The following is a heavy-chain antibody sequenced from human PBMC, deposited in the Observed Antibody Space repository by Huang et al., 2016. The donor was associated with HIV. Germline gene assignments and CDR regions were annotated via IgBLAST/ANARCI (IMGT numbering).Heavy chain of an antibody. CDR2: IITMFGTT. Sequence: QVQLVQSGAEVKRPGASVKVSCRASGGTFGTNAVSWVRQAPGQGLEGMGGIITMFGTTNYAQRLQGKVTITADESSSTVYMELSSLRSDDTAVYYCARQPYCGGDCAHYYYFYMDVWGKGTTVTVSS. D-gene: IGHD2-21*02. J-gene: IGHJ6*03. CDR1: GGTFGTNA. V-gene: IGHV1-69*13. CDR3: ARQPYCGGDCAHYYYFYMDV.